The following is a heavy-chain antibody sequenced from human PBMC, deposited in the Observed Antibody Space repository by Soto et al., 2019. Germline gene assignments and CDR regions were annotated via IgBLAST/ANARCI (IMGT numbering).Heavy chain of an antibody. D-gene: IGHD3-10*01. CDR2: LDGAGGST. V-gene: IGHV3-23*01. CDR1: GFPFRDFA. CDR3: AAPRDEYGSGVSWFTYGMDI. Sequence: GGSLRLSCLASGFPFRDFAMPWVRHVPGRGLEWVASLDGAGGSTYYAESVRGRFSISRDNSQHTLFLQMKRLTVDDTAIYYCAAPRDEYGSGVSWFTYGMDIWGQGTTVTVSS. J-gene: IGHJ6*02.